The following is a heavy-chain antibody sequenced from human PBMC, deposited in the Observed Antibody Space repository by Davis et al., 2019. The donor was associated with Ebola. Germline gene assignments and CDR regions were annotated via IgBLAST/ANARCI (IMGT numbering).Heavy chain of an antibody. CDR2: ISYDGSNK. D-gene: IGHD3-22*01. Sequence: GESLKISCAASGFIFRSYAMHWVRQAPGKGLEWVAVISYDGSNKYYADSVKGRFTISRDNSKNTLYLQMNSLRTEDTAVYYCARGITMIVVVPLHWGQGTLVTVSS. V-gene: IGHV3-30-3*01. J-gene: IGHJ4*02. CDR3: ARGITMIVVVPLH. CDR1: GFIFRSYA.